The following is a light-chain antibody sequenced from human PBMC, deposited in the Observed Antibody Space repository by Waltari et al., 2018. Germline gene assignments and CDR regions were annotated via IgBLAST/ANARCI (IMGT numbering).Light chain of an antibody. CDR1: QSVVYSSDDRSY. Sequence: DIVITPSPYSLAVSLCEGATINCKSRQSVVYSSDDRSYLAWYQKKPGQPPKLLIYWASIRESGVPDRFSGSGSGTDFTLTISSLQAEDVAVYYCQQYYGAPNTFGQGTKLEIK. V-gene: IGKV4-1*01. CDR2: WAS. J-gene: IGKJ2*01. CDR3: QQYYGAPNT.